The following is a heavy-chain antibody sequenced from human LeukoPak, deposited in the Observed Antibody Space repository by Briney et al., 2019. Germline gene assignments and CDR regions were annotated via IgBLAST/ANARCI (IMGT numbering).Heavy chain of an antibody. CDR1: GYTFTSYG. CDR2: ISGFNGNT. CDR3: ARSPASPIYRNWFDP. D-gene: IGHD5-18*01. Sequence: GASVKVSCKASGYTFTSYGISWVRQAPGQGLEWMGWISGFNGNTNYAQKLQGRVTMTTDTSTSTVYMELRSLRSDDTAVYYCARSPASPIYRNWFDPWGQGTLVTVSS. J-gene: IGHJ5*02. V-gene: IGHV1-18*01.